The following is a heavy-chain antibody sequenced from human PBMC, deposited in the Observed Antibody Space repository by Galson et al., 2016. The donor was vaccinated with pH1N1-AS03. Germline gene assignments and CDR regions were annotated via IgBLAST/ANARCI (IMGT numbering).Heavy chain of an antibody. V-gene: IGHV3-48*01. D-gene: IGHD6-19*01. CDR3: ARGIGGISGWGNAFDI. Sequence: SLRLSCAASGFTFTTYSMNWVRQAPVEGLEWVSYISSTSGIYYADTVKGRFTTSRDNSKKSLYLQMNSLRAEDTAVYYCARGIGGISGWGNAFDIWGQGSLVIVSS. CDR2: ISSTSGI. CDR1: GFTFTTYS. J-gene: IGHJ3*02.